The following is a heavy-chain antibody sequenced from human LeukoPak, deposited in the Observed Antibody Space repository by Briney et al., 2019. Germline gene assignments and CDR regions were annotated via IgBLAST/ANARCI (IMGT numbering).Heavy chain of an antibody. CDR2: IYTSGST. CDR3: ARRGGSGSYRDNWFDP. D-gene: IGHD3-10*01. J-gene: IGHJ5*02. Sequence: SETLSLTCTVAGGSINNGGYSWNLVRQPAGKGLEWIGRIYTSGSTNYNPSLKSRVTISVDTSKNQFSLKLSSVTAADTAVYYCARRGGSGSYRDNWFDPWGQGTLVTVSS. CDR1: GGSINNGGYS. V-gene: IGHV4-61*02.